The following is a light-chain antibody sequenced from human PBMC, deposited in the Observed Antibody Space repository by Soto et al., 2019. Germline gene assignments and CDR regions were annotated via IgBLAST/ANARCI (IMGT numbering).Light chain of an antibody. Sequence: QSALTQPPSASGSPGQSVTISCTGTSSDVGGYNYVSWYQQHPGKAPQLMIYEVSKRPSGVPDRFSGSKSGNTASLTVSGLQAEDEADYYCSSYAGSLYVFGTGTQLTVL. CDR2: EVS. CDR1: SSDVGGYNY. V-gene: IGLV2-8*01. J-gene: IGLJ1*01. CDR3: SSYAGSLYV.